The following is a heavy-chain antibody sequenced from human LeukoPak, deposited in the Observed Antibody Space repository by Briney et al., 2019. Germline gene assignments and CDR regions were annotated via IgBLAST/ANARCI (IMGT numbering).Heavy chain of an antibody. V-gene: IGHV3-7*03. Sequence: PGGSLRLSCTASGFTSSDYWMTWVRQAPGKGLEWVANIKQDGSEKYYVDSVKGRFTISRDNAKNSLYLQMNSLRAEDTAVYYCARPLLSLDYWGQGTLVTVSS. CDR3: ARPLLSLDY. CDR1: GFTSSDYW. J-gene: IGHJ4*02. D-gene: IGHD1-26*01. CDR2: IKQDGSEK.